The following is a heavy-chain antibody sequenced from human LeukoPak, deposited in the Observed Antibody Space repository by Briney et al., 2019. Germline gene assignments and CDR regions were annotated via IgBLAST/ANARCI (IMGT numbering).Heavy chain of an antibody. Sequence: ASVKVSCKASGYTFTGYYMHWVRQAPGQGLEWMGWINPNSGGTNYAQKFQDRVTMTRDTPISTAYMELSRLRSDDTAVYYCARVMITFGGVIAPHFDYWGQGTLVTVSS. V-gene: IGHV1-2*02. J-gene: IGHJ4*02. CDR3: ARVMITFGGVIAPHFDY. D-gene: IGHD3-16*02. CDR1: GYTFTGYY. CDR2: INPNSGGT.